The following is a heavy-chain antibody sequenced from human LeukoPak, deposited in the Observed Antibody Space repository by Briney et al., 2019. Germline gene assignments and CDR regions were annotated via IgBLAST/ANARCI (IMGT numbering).Heavy chain of an antibody. J-gene: IGHJ4*02. CDR2: IYPRDGST. CDR1: GYTFTSNY. V-gene: IGHV1-46*01. CDR3: ARDQEGFDY. Sequence: ASVKVSCKASGYTFTSNYIHWLRQAPGQGLEWMGMIYPRDGSTSYAQKFQGRVTVTRDTSTSTVHMELSGLRSEDTAVYYCARDQEGFDYWGQGTLVTVSS.